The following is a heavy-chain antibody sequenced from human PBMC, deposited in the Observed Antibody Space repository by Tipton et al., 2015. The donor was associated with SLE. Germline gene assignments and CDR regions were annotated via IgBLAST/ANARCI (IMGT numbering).Heavy chain of an antibody. D-gene: IGHD5-24*01. CDR3: ARERVGMATRWAYYYYIDV. Sequence: LRLSCIVSDDSLRSISFQWDWLRQSPGKGLEWIGTISHSGDTHYNPSLKSRVTLSVDTSQSQFSVKLTSVTAADTAVYYCARERVGMATRWAYYYYIDVWGKGTTVTVSS. J-gene: IGHJ6*03. CDR2: ISHSGDT. CDR1: DDSLRSISFQ. V-gene: IGHV4-39*07.